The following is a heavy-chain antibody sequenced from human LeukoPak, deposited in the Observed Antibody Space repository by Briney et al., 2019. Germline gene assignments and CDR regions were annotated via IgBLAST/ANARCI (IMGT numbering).Heavy chain of an antibody. D-gene: IGHD3-22*01. V-gene: IGHV4-59*01. Sequence: SETLSLTCTVSGGSISSYYWSWIRQPPGKGLEWIGYIYYSGSTNYNPSLKSRVTISVDTSKNQFSLKLSSVTAADTAVYYCARVTSYYDSSGYQFYFDYWGQGTLVTDSS. CDR3: ARVTSYYDSSGYQFYFDY. CDR1: GGSISSYY. J-gene: IGHJ4*02. CDR2: IYYSGST.